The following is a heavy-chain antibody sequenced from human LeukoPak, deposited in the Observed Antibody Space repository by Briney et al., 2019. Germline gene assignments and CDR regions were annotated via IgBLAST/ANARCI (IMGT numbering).Heavy chain of an antibody. CDR3: ASMASSRTWDV. CDR1: GGSISSAGYY. Sequence: SETLSLICTVSGGSISSAGYYWGRLRQPPGKGLEWIGNIYYSGSTYYNPSLESRVTISVDTSRDQFSLKLSSVTAADTAVYYCASMASSRTWDVWGQGTTVTVSS. J-gene: IGHJ6*02. CDR2: IYYSGST. V-gene: IGHV4-39*01. D-gene: IGHD2/OR15-2a*01.